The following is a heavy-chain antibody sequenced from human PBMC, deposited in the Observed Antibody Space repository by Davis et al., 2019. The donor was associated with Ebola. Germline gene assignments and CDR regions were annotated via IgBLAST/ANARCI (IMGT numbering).Heavy chain of an antibody. J-gene: IGHJ6*01. D-gene: IGHD6-19*01. CDR1: GFSFSDFT. CDR2: ITSTHRSI. CDR3: AGYSSSWYEVDDYHGLEV. Sequence: PGGSLRLSCEASGFSFSDFTMNWVRQAPGKGLEWVSSITSTHRSIYYADSVKGRFTVSRDNTWNSRFLQMNSLRADDTAVYYCAGYSSSWYEVDDYHGLEVWGQGTTVTVSS. V-gene: IGHV3-21*01.